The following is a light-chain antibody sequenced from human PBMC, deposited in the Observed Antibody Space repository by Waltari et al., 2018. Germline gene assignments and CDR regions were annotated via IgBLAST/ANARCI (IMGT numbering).Light chain of an antibody. CDR1: LGPSSNV. V-gene: IGLV4-69*01. Sequence: QLVLTQSPSASASLGASIKLTCTLSLGPSSNVLPLLPQHPETGPRYLMKVNSDGSQTRGNEIPDRFSGSSSGAERYLTISSLQSEDEADYYCQTGGHGTWVFGGGTKLTVL. J-gene: IGLJ3*02. CDR2: VNSDGSQ. CDR3: QTGGHGTWV.